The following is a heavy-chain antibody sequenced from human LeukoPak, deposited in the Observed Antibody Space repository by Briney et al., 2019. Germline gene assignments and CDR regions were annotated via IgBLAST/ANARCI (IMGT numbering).Heavy chain of an antibody. CDR1: GFTFISYA. Sequence: GGSLRLSCAASGFTFISYAMHWVRQAPGKGLEYVSAISSNGGSTYYANSVKGRFTISRDNSKNTLYLQMGSLRAEDMAVYYCARDSSGWPYYFDYWGQGTLVTVSS. V-gene: IGHV3-64*01. J-gene: IGHJ4*02. CDR3: ARDSSGWPYYFDY. D-gene: IGHD6-19*01. CDR2: ISSNGGST.